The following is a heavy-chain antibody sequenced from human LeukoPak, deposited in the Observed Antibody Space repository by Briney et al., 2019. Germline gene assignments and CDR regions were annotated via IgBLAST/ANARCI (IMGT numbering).Heavy chain of an antibody. V-gene: IGHV3-30*18. CDR3: EKSTSGWSFDS. CDR1: GFTFSSYG. J-gene: IGHJ4*02. Sequence: GGSLRLSCAASGFTFSSYGMHWVRQAPGKGLEWVAVISYDGINKYYADSVKGRFTISRDNSKNTLYLQMNSLRAEDTAVYYCEKSTSGWSFDSWGQGTPVSVSS. CDR2: ISYDGINK. D-gene: IGHD6-19*01.